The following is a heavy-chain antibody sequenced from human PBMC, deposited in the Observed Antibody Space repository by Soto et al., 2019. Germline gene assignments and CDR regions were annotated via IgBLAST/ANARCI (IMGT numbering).Heavy chain of an antibody. CDR3: ARDYSSGWCIDY. CDR2: ISYDGNNK. D-gene: IGHD6-13*01. Sequence: QVQLVESGGGVVQPGNSLRLSCAGSGFPFSAEAMHWVRKAPGKGLEWVAAISYDGNNKNHADSVKGRFTVSRDNSKNTPYLQIYSLRPEDTAVYYCARDYSSGWCIDYWGQGSLVTVSS. J-gene: IGHJ4*02. V-gene: IGHV3-30-3*01. CDR1: GFPFSAEA.